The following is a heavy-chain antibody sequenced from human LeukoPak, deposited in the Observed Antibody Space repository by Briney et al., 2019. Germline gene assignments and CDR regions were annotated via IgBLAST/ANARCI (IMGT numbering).Heavy chain of an antibody. CDR1: GFTFSGSA. V-gene: IGHV3-73*01. CDR2: IRSKANSYAT. J-gene: IGHJ4*02. Sequence: GGSLRLSCAASGFTFSGSAMHWVRQASGKGREWVGRIRSKANSYATAYAASVKGRFTISRDDSKNTAYLQMNSLKTEDTAVYYCMVCGSYGYWGQGTLVTVSS. CDR3: MVCGSYGY. D-gene: IGHD1-26*01.